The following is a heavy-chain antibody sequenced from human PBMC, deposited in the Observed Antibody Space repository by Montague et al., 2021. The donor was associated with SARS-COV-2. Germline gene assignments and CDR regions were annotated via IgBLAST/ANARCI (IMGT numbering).Heavy chain of an antibody. CDR3: ASLNYYDSSGYYSGGTPDEYFQH. J-gene: IGHJ1*01. Sequence: SLRLSCAASGFTFSSYEMNWVRQAPGKGLEWVSYISSSGSTIYYADSVKGRFTISRDNAKNSLYLQMNSRRAEDTAVYYLASLNYYDSSGYYSGGTPDEYFQHWGQGTLVTVSS. CDR2: ISSSGSTI. V-gene: IGHV3-48*03. D-gene: IGHD3-22*01. CDR1: GFTFSSYE.